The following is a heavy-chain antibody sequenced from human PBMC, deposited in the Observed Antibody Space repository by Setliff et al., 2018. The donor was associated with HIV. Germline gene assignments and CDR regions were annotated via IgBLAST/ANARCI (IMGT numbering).Heavy chain of an antibody. Sequence: ASVKVSCKSSGYTFTNYDINWVRQAAGQGLEWMGWMNPNSGNTGYAQKFQGRVTMTRSTSITTAYMELSSLRSEDTAVYYCARAIPGYGDYYFDYWGQGTLVTV. CDR2: MNPNSGNT. CDR1: GYTFTNYD. CDR3: ARAIPGYGDYYFDY. J-gene: IGHJ4*02. D-gene: IGHD4-17*01. V-gene: IGHV1-8*02.